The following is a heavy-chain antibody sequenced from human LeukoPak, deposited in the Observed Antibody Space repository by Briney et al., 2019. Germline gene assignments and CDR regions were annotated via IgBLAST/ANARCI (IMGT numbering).Heavy chain of an antibody. CDR2: IYYSGST. J-gene: IGHJ4*02. V-gene: IGHV4-39*01. CDR1: GGSISSSSYY. CDR3: ARQRIGGSCTFDY. Sequence: SETLSLTCTVSGGSISSSSYYWGWIRQPPGKGLEWIGSIYYSGSTYYNPSLKSRVTISVDTSKNQFSLKLSSVTAADTAVYYCARQRIGGSCTFDYWGQGTPVTVSS. D-gene: IGHD2-15*01.